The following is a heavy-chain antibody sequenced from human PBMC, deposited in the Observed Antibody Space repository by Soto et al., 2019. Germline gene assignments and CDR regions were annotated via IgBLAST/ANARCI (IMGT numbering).Heavy chain of an antibody. D-gene: IGHD1-7*01. Sequence: ASVKVSCKASGYTFTSYDINWVRQATGQGLEWMGWINPNSGNTGYAQKFQGRVTITADESTSTAYMELSSLRSEDTAVYYCDRDLELRNWFDPWGQGTLVTVSS. CDR3: DRDLELRNWFDP. CDR1: GYTFTSYD. V-gene: IGHV1-8*01. J-gene: IGHJ5*02. CDR2: INPNSGNT.